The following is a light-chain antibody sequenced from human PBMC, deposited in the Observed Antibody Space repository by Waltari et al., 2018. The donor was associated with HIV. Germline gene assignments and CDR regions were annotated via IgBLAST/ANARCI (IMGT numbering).Light chain of an antibody. J-gene: IGLJ2*01. V-gene: IGLV2-8*01. CDR1: SSDVGGYKY. Sequence: QSALTQPPSASGSPGQSVTISCTGTSSDVGGYKYVSWYQQHPGKAPKLMIYEVSKRPSGVPDRFFGSKSGNTASLTVSGLQAEDEADYYCSSYAGNNNVIFGGGTKLTVL. CDR3: SSYAGNNNVI. CDR2: EVS.